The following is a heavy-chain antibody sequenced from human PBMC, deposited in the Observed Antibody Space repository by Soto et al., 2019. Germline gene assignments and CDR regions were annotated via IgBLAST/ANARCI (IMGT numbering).Heavy chain of an antibody. J-gene: IGHJ4*02. CDR1: GFTFSSYG. Sequence: QVQLAESGGGVVQPGRSQRLSCAASGFTFSSYGMHWVRQAPGKGLEWVAVISNDGSNKYYADSVKGRFTISRDNSKNTLYLQMISLRTEDTAVYYCAKKSQYGNNTSCYYFDYWGQGTLVIFSS. D-gene: IGHD2-2*01. CDR2: ISNDGSNK. CDR3: AKKSQYGNNTSCYYFDY. V-gene: IGHV3-30*18.